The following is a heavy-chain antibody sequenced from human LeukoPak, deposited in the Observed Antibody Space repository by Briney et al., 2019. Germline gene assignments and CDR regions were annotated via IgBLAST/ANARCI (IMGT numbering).Heavy chain of an antibody. CDR1: GYTFASYG. D-gene: IGHD3-22*01. CDR3: ARWDYYDSRTFDI. V-gene: IGHV1-18*01. Sequence: ASVKVSCKASGYTFASYGISWVRQAPGQGLEWMGWISIYNGKINYAQKFQGRVTMTTDTSASTAYMELRSLRSDDTAVYYCARWDYYDSRTFDIWGQGTMVTVS. J-gene: IGHJ3*02. CDR2: ISIYNGKI.